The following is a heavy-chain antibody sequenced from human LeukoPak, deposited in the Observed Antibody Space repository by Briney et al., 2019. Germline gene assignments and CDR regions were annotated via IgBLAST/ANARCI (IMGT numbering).Heavy chain of an antibody. CDR1: GGSISSYY. D-gene: IGHD6-6*01. CDR3: AASIAARPFDY. Sequence: TSETLSLTCTVSGGSISSYYWSWIRQPPGKGLEWIGYIYYSGSTNYNPSLKSRVTISVDTSKNQFSLKLSSVTAADTAVYYCAASIAARPFDYWGQGTLVTVSS. CDR2: IYYSGST. V-gene: IGHV4-59*01. J-gene: IGHJ4*02.